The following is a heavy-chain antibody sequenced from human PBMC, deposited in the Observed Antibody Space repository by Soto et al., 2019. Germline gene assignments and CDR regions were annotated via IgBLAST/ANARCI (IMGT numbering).Heavy chain of an antibody. CDR1: GYTFTSYD. D-gene: IGHD6-6*01. V-gene: IGHV1-8*01. CDR3: ARKGRSSIAARTQNWLDP. Sequence: GASVKVSCKASGYTFTSYDINWVRQATGQGLEWMGWMNPNSGNTGYAQKFQGRVTMTRNTSISTAYMELSSLRSEDTAVYYCARKGRSSIAARTQNWLDPWGQGTLVTVSS. J-gene: IGHJ5*02. CDR2: MNPNSGNT.